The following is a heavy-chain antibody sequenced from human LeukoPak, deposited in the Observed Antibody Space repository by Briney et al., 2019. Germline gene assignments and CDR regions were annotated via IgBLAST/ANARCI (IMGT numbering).Heavy chain of an antibody. D-gene: IGHD6-13*01. J-gene: IGHJ1*01. CDR3: ARVPVSSSWLFAEYFQH. CDR1: GGSISSSSYY. Sequence: SETLSLTCTVSGGSISSSSYYWGWIRQPPGKGLEWIGSIYYSGSTYYNPSLKSRVTISVDTSKNQFSLKLSSVTAADTAVYYCARVPVSSSWLFAEYFQHWGQGTLVTVSS. CDR2: IYYSGST. V-gene: IGHV4-39*07.